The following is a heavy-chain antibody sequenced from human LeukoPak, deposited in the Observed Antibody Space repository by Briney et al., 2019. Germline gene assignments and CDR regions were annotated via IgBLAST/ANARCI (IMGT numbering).Heavy chain of an antibody. Sequence: SESLPLTCTVSGGSISSSSYCLGWIRQPPGKGLEWIGSTYYSGSTYYNPSLKSRVTISVDTSKNQSSLRLNSVTAADTAMYYCVKSGGYGLIDYWGQGTLVTVSS. D-gene: IGHD1-26*01. J-gene: IGHJ4*02. CDR1: GGSISSSSYC. CDR2: TYYSGST. CDR3: VKSGGYGLIDY. V-gene: IGHV4-39*01.